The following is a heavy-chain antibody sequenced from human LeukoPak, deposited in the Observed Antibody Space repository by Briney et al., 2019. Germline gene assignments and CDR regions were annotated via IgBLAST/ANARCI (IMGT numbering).Heavy chain of an antibody. V-gene: IGHV1-3*01. CDR2: INAGNGNT. Sequence: ASVTVSFTASGYTFTSYAMHWVRQAPGQRLEWMGWINAGNGNTKYSQKFQGRVTITRDTSASTAYMELSSLRSEDTAVYYCARDRRDCSGGSCYSAPYFDYWGQGTLVTVSS. J-gene: IGHJ4*02. CDR1: GYTFTSYA. D-gene: IGHD2-15*01. CDR3: ARDRRDCSGGSCYSAPYFDY.